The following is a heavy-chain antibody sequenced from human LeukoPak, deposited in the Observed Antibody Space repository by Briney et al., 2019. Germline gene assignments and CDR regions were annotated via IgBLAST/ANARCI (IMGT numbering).Heavy chain of an antibody. V-gene: IGHV4-59*01. Sequence: PSETLSLTCTVSGGSISSYYWSWIRQPPGKGLEWIGDIFYSGNTNYKPSLKRRVTISLDTSKSQFSLRLSSVTAADTAVYYCAAIDYYDSSGYYYGFDYWGQGTLVTVSS. CDR2: IFYSGNT. CDR3: AAIDYYDSSGYYYGFDY. CDR1: GGSISSYY. J-gene: IGHJ4*02. D-gene: IGHD3-22*01.